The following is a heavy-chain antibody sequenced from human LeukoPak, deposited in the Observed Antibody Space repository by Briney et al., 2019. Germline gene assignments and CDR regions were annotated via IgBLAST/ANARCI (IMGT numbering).Heavy chain of an antibody. CDR1: GGSISSSSYY. D-gene: IGHD3-3*01. Sequence: SETLSLTCTVSGGSISSSSYYWGWIRQPPGKGLEWIGSIYYSGSTYYNPSLKSRVTISVDTSKNQFSLKLSSVTAADTAVYYCARVFGITIFGVVIPRLGYYMDVWGKGTTVTVSS. J-gene: IGHJ6*03. CDR3: ARVFGITIFGVVIPRLGYYMDV. V-gene: IGHV4-39*07. CDR2: IYYSGST.